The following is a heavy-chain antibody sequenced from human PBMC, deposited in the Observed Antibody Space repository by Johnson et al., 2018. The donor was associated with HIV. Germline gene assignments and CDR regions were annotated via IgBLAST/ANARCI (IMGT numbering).Heavy chain of an antibody. Sequence: VQLVESGGGLKQPGGSLRLSCAASGFTFSSYDMHWVRQATGKGLEWVSTIGTAGDTYYPGSVKGRFTVSRDNAKKSLYLQMNSLRAEDTAVYYCARDGSNFGAFDIWGQGTMVTVSS. CDR3: ARDGSNFGAFDI. CDR2: IGTAGDT. D-gene: IGHD1-1*01. J-gene: IGHJ3*02. CDR1: GFTFSSYD. V-gene: IGHV3-13*01.